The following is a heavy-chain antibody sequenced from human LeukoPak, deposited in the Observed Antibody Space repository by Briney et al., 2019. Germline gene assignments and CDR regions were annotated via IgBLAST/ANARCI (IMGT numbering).Heavy chain of an antibody. CDR1: GGSFSGYY. CDR3: ATSPYKSGMDV. J-gene: IGHJ6*02. D-gene: IGHD1-14*01. Sequence: PSETLSPTCAVYGGSFSGYYWSWIRQPPGKGLEWIGEINHSGSTNYNPSLKSRVSISVDTSKNQFSLRLSSVTAADTAVYYCATSPYKSGMDVWGQGTTVTVSS. V-gene: IGHV4-34*01. CDR2: INHSGST.